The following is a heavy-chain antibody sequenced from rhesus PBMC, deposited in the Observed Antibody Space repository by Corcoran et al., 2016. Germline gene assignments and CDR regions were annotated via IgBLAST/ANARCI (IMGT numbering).Heavy chain of an antibody. CDR2: IYGSSGST. J-gene: IGHJ4*01. CDR3: ARGGYSYSLDY. V-gene: IGHV4-73*01. Sequence: QVQLQQWGEGLVKPSETLSLTCAVDGGSLRGSSYWSWIRQPPGKGLEWIGNIYGSSGSTYYNPSLKSRVTSSKNTSKNQFSLKLSSVTAADTAVYYCARGGYSYSLDYWGQGVLVTVSS. CDR1: GGSLRGSSY. D-gene: IGHD5-12*01.